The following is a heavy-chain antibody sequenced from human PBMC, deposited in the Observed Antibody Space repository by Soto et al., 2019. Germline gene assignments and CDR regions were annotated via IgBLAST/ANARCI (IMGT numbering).Heavy chain of an antibody. CDR1: GGSISSYY. CDR3: ARVFGEYCSSTSCAEFDY. CDR2: IYTSGST. V-gene: IGHV4-4*07. D-gene: IGHD2-2*01. J-gene: IGHJ4*02. Sequence: SETLSLTCTVSGGSISSYYWSWIRQPAGKGLEWIGRIYTSGSTNYNPSLKSRVTMSVDTSKNQFSLKLSSVTAADTAVYYCARVFGEYCSSTSCAEFDYWGQGTLVTVPQ.